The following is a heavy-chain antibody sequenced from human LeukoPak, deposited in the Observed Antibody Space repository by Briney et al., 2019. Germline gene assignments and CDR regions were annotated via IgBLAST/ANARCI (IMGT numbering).Heavy chain of an antibody. Sequence: GGSLRLSCAASGFTFSSYDMHSVRQATGKGLEWVSAIGTAGDTYYAGSVKGRFTISRENAKNSLYLQMNRLRAGDTAVYYCARVKDGGLGFDYWGQGTLVTVSS. CDR1: GFTFSSYD. V-gene: IGHV3-13*01. CDR3: ARVKDGGLGFDY. CDR2: IGTAGDT. D-gene: IGHD4-23*01. J-gene: IGHJ4*02.